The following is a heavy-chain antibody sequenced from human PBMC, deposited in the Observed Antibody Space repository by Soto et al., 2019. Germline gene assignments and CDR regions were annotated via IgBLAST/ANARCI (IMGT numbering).Heavy chain of an antibody. J-gene: IGHJ5*02. CDR2: ISYDGSNK. D-gene: IGHD6-6*01. Sequence: QVQLLESGGGVVQPGRSLRLSCAASGFTFSSYGMHWVRQAPGKGLEWVAVISYDGSNKYYADSVKGRFTISRDNSKNTLYLQMNSLRAEDTAVYYCAKVRPRSIAARPPWFDPWGQGTLVTVSS. CDR3: AKVRPRSIAARPPWFDP. V-gene: IGHV3-30*18. CDR1: GFTFSSYG.